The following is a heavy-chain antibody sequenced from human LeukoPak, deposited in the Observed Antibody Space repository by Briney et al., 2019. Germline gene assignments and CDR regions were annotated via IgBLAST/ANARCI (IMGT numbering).Heavy chain of an antibody. V-gene: IGHV3-23*01. CDR2: IIGGAGST. J-gene: IGHJ4*02. D-gene: IGHD5-24*01. Sequence: GGSLRLSCAASGFSFSSHGMSWVRQAPGKGLEWVSGIIGGAGSTYYADSVKGRFTISRDNSKNTLYLQMNSLRAEDTAVYYCARTREMASISYFDSWGQGTLVTVSS. CDR3: ARTREMASISYFDS. CDR1: GFSFSSHG.